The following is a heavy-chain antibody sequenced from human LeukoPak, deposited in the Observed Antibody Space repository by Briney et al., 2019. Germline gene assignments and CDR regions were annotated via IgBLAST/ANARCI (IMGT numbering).Heavy chain of an antibody. V-gene: IGHV4-59*01. Sequence: SETLSLTCTVSGGSISGYYWSWIRQPPGKGLEWIGYIYYSGSTKYNPSLKSRVTMLVDTSRNQFSLKLSSVTAADTAVYYCARGGLENGYHSNDGFDIWGQGIMVTVSS. J-gene: IGHJ3*02. CDR2: IYYSGST. CDR3: ARGGLENGYHSNDGFDI. D-gene: IGHD3-22*01. CDR1: GGSISGYY.